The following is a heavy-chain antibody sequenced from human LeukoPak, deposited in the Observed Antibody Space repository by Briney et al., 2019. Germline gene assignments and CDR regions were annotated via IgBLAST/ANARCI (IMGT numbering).Heavy chain of an antibody. CDR3: GRDPNGDYVGAFEF. D-gene: IGHD3-10*02. CDR2: ITSDSTT. J-gene: IGHJ3*01. CDR1: GFILSAYA. Sequence: GGSLRLSCTASGFILSAYAMTWVRQAPGKGLEWVSSITSDSTTSYGVYVKGRFTISRDNSKNTVYLQMDSLRAEDTAIFYCGRDPNGDYVGAFEFWSRGTIVTVSS. V-gene: IGHV3-23*05.